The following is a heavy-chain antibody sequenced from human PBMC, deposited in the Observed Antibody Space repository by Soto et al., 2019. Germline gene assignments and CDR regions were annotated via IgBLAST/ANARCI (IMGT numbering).Heavy chain of an antibody. D-gene: IGHD6-6*01. CDR2: IRPDSSKK. J-gene: IGHJ4*02. CDR1: GFTFSSYS. Sequence: GGSLRLSCAASGFTFSSYSMNWVRQAPGKGLEWVANIRPDSSKKYYVDSVKGRFTISRDNVENTLNLQMNSLRAEDAALYYCARDEARPLGYWGQGTLVTVSS. V-gene: IGHV3-7*01. CDR3: ARDEARPLGY.